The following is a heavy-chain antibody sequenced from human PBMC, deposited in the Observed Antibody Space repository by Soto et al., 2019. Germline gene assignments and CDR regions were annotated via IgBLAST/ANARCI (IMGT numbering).Heavy chain of an antibody. V-gene: IGHV5-10-1*03. CDR3: ARRGSSSSFFYDS. J-gene: IGHJ4*02. CDR2: IDPSDSYI. D-gene: IGHD6-6*01. Sequence: EVQLVQCGAEVKKRGESLRISCQGSGYSFTSSWSSWVRQMPGEGLEWMGRIDPSDSYINYSPSFQGRVTISADKSISTAYLQWSSLKASDTAMYYCARRGSSSSFFYDSWGQGTLVTVSS. CDR1: GYSFTSSW.